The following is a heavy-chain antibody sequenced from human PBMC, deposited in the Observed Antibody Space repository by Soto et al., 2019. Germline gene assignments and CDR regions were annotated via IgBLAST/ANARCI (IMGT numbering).Heavy chain of an antibody. CDR2: ISNRGDT. CDR3: AREPRYCRGGSCSITGDAYDI. Sequence: GGSLRLSCTASGFIVSDTYVNWVRQAPGKGLEWVSVISNRGDTHYADSVRGRFSLSRDISDNTLHLQMNNLRVEDTAVYYCAREPRYCRGGSCSITGDAYDIWGQGTMVT. CDR1: GFIVSDTY. V-gene: IGHV3-66*01. J-gene: IGHJ3*02. D-gene: IGHD2-15*01.